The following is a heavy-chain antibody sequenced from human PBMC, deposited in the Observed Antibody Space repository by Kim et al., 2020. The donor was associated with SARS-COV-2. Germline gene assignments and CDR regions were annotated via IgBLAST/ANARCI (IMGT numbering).Heavy chain of an antibody. CDR1: GFTFSTYG. CDR2: ISYDGSN. CDR3: ARDLFRTGTSGYYHYGLDV. V-gene: IGHV3-30*03. D-gene: IGHD1-7*01. Sequence: GGSLRLSCAASGFTFSTYGMHWVRQAPGKGLEWVAVISYDGSNYADSVKGRFTISRDNSKSTLYLQMNSLRTEDTAVYYCARDLFRTGTSGYYHYGLDVWGQGTTVTVSS. J-gene: IGHJ6*02.